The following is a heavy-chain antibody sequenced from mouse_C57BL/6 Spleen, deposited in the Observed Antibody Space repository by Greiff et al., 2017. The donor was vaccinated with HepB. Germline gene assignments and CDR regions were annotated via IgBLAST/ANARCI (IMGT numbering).Heavy chain of an antibody. Sequence: VQLQESGPELVKPGASVKISCKASGYAFSSSWMNWVKQRPGKGLEWIGRIYPGDGDTNYNGKFKGKATLTADKSSSTAYMQLSSLTSEDSAVYFCAREGGRFAYWGQGTLVTVSA. V-gene: IGHV1-82*01. CDR2: IYPGDGDT. CDR1: GYAFSSSW. J-gene: IGHJ3*01. CDR3: AREGGRFAY. D-gene: IGHD1-1*01.